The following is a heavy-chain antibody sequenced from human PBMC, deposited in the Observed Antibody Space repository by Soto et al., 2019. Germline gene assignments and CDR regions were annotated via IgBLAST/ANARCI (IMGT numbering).Heavy chain of an antibody. CDR1: GVYINTGGYS. Sequence: SETLSLTCAVSGVYINTGGYSWNWIRQSPGKALEWMGHIYQSGSTYYKPSLKGRITISVDMSNNDFSLEVTSVTPADTAVYFCARGDYNDYFDFWGQGALVTVSS. J-gene: IGHJ4*02. V-gene: IGHV4-30-2*06. D-gene: IGHD4-4*01. CDR2: IYQSGST. CDR3: ARGDYNDYFDF.